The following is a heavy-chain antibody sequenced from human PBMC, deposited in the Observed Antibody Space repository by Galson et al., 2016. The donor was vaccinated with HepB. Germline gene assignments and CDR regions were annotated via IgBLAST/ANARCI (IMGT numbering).Heavy chain of an antibody. D-gene: IGHD1-1*01. V-gene: IGHV3-48*03. CDR1: GFTFSDYG. Sequence: SLRLSCAASGFTFSDYGMNWVRQAPGKGLEWLYYISGSGSTIYYADSVRGRFTISRDNAANSLYLQMASVRAEDTAGYYCARDRPFNWTPRTYYYGLDVWGLGTTVTVSS. J-gene: IGHJ6*02. CDR2: ISGSGSTI. CDR3: ARDRPFNWTPRTYYYGLDV.